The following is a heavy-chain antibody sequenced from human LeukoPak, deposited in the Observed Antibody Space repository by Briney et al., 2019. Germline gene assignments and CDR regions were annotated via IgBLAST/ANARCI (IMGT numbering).Heavy chain of an antibody. CDR3: AHRRDSSGYQYRYWFAP. Sequence: KSGPTLVNPTQTLTLTCTFSGFSLTTSGVGVGWIRQPPGKALEWLALINWDDQKVYSPSLQSRLSITKDTSKNQVVLTMTNVDPVDTATYYCAHRRDSSGYQYRYWFAPWGQGTLVTVSS. CDR1: GFSLTTSGVG. D-gene: IGHD3-22*01. CDR2: INWDDQK. J-gene: IGHJ5*02. V-gene: IGHV2-5*02.